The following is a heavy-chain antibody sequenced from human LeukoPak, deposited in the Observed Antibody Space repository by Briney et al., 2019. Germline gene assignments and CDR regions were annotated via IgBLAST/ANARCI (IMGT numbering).Heavy chain of an antibody. J-gene: IGHJ4*02. Sequence: PSETLSLTCTVSGGSISSYYWSWIRQPAGKGLEWVGRIYTSGSTNYNPSLKSRVTMSVDTSKNQFSLKLSSVTAADTAVYYCARGYRSGGSCYLADYWGQGTLVTVSS. CDR3: ARGYRSGGSCYLADY. CDR1: GGSISSYY. V-gene: IGHV4-4*07. CDR2: IYTSGST. D-gene: IGHD2-15*01.